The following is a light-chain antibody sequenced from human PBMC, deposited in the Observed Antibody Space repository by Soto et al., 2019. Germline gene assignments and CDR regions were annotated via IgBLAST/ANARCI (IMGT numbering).Light chain of an antibody. J-gene: IGLJ7*01. Sequence: QSVLTQPPSASGTPGQRVTISCSGSSSNIGSNTVNWYQQLPGTAPKLLIYSNNQRPSGVPDRFSGSKSGTSASLAISGLQSEDEADYYCVAWDDSLNVYAVFGGGTQLTVL. CDR1: SSNIGSNT. CDR3: VAWDDSLNVYAV. CDR2: SNN. V-gene: IGLV1-44*01.